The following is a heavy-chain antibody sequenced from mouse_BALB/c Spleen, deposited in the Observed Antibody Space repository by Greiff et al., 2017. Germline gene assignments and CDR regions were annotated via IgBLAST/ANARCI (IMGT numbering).Heavy chain of an antibody. CDR3: ARRFITARVGAMDY. V-gene: IGHV14-3*02. CDR2: IDPANGNT. J-gene: IGHJ4*01. Sequence: VQLQQSGAELVKPGASVKLSCTASGFNIKDTYMHWVKQRPEQGLEWIGRIDPANGNTKYDPKFQGKATITADTSSNTAYLQLSSLTSDDYAVYVCARRFITARVGAMDYWGQGTSVTVSS. D-gene: IGHD1-1*01. CDR1: GFNIKDTY.